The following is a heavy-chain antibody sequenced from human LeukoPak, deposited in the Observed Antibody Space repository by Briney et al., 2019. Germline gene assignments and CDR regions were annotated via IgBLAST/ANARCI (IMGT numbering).Heavy chain of an antibody. CDR2: INHSGST. J-gene: IGHJ4*02. V-gene: IGHV4-34*01. D-gene: IGHD3-16*02. CDR3: ARSYGDYVWGSYRTPNYFDY. Sequence: SETLSLTCAVYGGSFSGYYWSWIRQPPGKGLEWIGEINHSGSTNYNPSLKSRVTISVDTSKNQFSLKLSSVTAADTAVYYCARSYGDYVWGSYRTPNYFDYWGQGTLVTVSS. CDR1: GGSFSGYY.